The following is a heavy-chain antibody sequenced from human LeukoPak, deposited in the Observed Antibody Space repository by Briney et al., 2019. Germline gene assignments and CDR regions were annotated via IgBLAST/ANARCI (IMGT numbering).Heavy chain of an antibody. V-gene: IGHV3-23*01. CDR1: GFTFSSYA. CDR3: ARGDPSWGVVVISEAHY. D-gene: IGHD3-22*01. CDR2: ISGSGGST. J-gene: IGHJ4*02. Sequence: GGSLRPSCAASGFTFSSYAMSWVRQAPGKGLEWVSAISGSGGSTYYADSVKGRFTISRDNAKNTLHLQMNSLRVEDTAVYYCARGDPSWGVVVISEAHYWGQGTLVTVSS.